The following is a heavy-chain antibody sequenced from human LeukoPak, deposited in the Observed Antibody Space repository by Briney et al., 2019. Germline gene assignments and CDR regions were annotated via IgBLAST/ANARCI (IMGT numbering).Heavy chain of an antibody. CDR1: GDSISSNSYY. Sequence: SETLSLTCTVSGDSISSNSYYWGWIRQPPGQGLEWIGSIYYSGASYYGPSLKSRVTISVDTSKNQFSLKLSSVTAADTAVFYCARHYYDSSGYYLEGFDIWGQGTMVTVSS. V-gene: IGHV4-39*01. D-gene: IGHD3-22*01. CDR3: ARHYYDSSGYYLEGFDI. J-gene: IGHJ3*02. CDR2: IYYSGAS.